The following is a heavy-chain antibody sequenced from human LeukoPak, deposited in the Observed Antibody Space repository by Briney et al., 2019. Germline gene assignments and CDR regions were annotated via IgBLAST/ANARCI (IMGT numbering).Heavy chain of an antibody. J-gene: IGHJ6*02. CDR2: ISPYNGNT. CDR3: ATDSALGGDLTSYYYYYGMDV. V-gene: IGHV1-18*01. D-gene: IGHD4-17*01. CDR1: GYTFNTYG. Sequence: AASVKVSCKASGYTFNTYGITWVRQAPGQGLEWMGWISPYNGNTNYAQKLQGRVTMTTDTSTSTAYMELGSLRSDDTAVYYCATDSALGGDLTSYYYYYGMDVWGQGTTVTVSS.